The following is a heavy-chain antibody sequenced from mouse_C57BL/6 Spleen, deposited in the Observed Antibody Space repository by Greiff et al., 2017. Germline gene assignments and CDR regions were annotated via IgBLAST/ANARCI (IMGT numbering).Heavy chain of an antibody. CDR3: AREGRDARDY. V-gene: IGHV5-4*01. CDR2: ISAGGSYT. J-gene: IGHJ4*01. Sequence: EVKLMESGGGLVKPGGSLKLSCAASGFTFSSYALSWVRQTPEKRLEWVATISAGGSYTYYPDNVKGRVTISRDNAKNNLYLQMSHLKSEDTAMYYCAREGRDARDYWGQGTSVTGSS. CDR1: GFTFSSYA.